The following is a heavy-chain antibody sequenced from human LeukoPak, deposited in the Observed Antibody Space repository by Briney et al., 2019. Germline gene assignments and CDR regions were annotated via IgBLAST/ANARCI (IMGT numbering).Heavy chain of an antibody. CDR3: ARSTVTNYFDS. V-gene: IGHV3-48*03. CDR2: ISGSGSTL. D-gene: IGHD4-17*01. Sequence: GGSLRLSCAASGFTFRGYEMNWVRQAPGKGLEWISYISGSGSTLKYVDSVKGRFTISRDNAKNSLYLQMNSLRAEDTAVYYCARSTVTNYFDSWGQGTLVTVSS. CDR1: GFTFRGYE. J-gene: IGHJ4*02.